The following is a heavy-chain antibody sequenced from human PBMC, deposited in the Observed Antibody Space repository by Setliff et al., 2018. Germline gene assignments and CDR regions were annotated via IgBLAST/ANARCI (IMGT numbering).Heavy chain of an antibody. Sequence: PGESLKISCKRSGYSFTNYWIGWVRQMPGKGLEWMGIIYPGDSDTRYSPSFQVQVTISVVQSITTAYLQWSSLKASDTAMYYCARLEVYCSGGSSYPGAFDIWGQGTMVTVSS. CDR3: ARLEVYCSGGSSYPGAFDI. V-gene: IGHV5-51*01. CDR1: GYSFTNYW. J-gene: IGHJ3*02. CDR2: IYPGDSDT. D-gene: IGHD2-15*01.